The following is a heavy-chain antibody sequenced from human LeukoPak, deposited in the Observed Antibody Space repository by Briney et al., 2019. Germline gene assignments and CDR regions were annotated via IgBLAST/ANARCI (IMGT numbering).Heavy chain of an antibody. J-gene: IGHJ4*02. Sequence: ASVKVSCKASGYTFTSYGISWVRQAPGQGLEWMGWISAYNGNTNYAQKLQGRVTMTTDTSTSTAYMELRSLRSDDTAVYYCARDAFIAVAGTSKNDYWGQGTLVTVSS. CDR1: GYTFTSYG. CDR3: ARDAFIAVAGTSKNDY. CDR2: ISAYNGNT. V-gene: IGHV1-18*01. D-gene: IGHD6-19*01.